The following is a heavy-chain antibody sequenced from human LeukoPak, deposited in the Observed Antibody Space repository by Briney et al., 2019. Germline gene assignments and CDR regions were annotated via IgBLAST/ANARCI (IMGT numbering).Heavy chain of an antibody. J-gene: IGHJ4*02. CDR1: GGSISSSSYY. D-gene: IGHD3-9*01. CDR2: IYYSGST. Sequence: PSETLSLTCTVSGGSISSSSYYWGWIRQPPAKGLEWIGSIYYSGSTYYNPSFRSRVTVSVDTSKNQFSLKLSSVTAADTAVYYCATGSDWFRRIDYWGQGTLVTVSS. V-gene: IGHV4-39*01. CDR3: ATGSDWFRRIDY.